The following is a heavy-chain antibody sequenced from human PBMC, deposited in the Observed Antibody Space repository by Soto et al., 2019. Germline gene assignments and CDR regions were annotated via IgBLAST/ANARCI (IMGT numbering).Heavy chain of an antibody. CDR3: ARIIAAATQGGYYYHGRDV. V-gene: IGHV5-51*01. D-gene: IGHD6-13*01. J-gene: IGHJ6*02. Sequence: GESLKISWXGSGYGFTSYWIGWVRQMPGKGLEWMGIIEPGDSDTRYSPSLQGQVTISADNSLSTAYLQWSSLKASDTAMYYCARIIAAATQGGYYYHGRDVWGQGTTVTVSS. CDR1: GYGFTSYW. CDR2: IEPGDSDT.